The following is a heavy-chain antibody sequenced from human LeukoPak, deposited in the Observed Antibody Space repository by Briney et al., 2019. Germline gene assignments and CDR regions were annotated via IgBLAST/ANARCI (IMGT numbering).Heavy chain of an antibody. Sequence: RPGGSLRLSCAASGFTFSSYGMHWVRQAPGKGLEWVAVIWYDGSNKYYADSVKGRFTISRDNSKNTLYLQMNSLRAEDTAVYYCAKESAAYYYDSSADWGQGTLVTVSS. D-gene: IGHD3-22*01. CDR1: GFTFSSYG. CDR2: IWYDGSNK. CDR3: AKESAAYYYDSSAD. V-gene: IGHV3-33*06. J-gene: IGHJ4*02.